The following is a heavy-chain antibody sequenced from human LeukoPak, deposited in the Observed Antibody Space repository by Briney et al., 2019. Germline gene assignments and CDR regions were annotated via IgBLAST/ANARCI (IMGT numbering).Heavy chain of an antibody. V-gene: IGHV3-21*01. CDR3: ARDTIQWLANPFADY. Sequence: PGGSLRLSCAVSGFTFSPYSMNWVRQAPGKGLEWVSSISSDSNYIYYADSVKGRFTSSRDNAKNSLYLQMNSLRAEDTAVYYCARDTIQWLANPFADYWGQGTLVTVSS. D-gene: IGHD6-19*01. J-gene: IGHJ4*02. CDR1: GFTFSPYS. CDR2: ISSDSNYI.